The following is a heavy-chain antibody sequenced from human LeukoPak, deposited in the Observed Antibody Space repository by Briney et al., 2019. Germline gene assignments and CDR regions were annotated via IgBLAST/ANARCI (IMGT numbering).Heavy chain of an antibody. Sequence: GGSLRLSCAASGFTFSSYWMSWVRQAPGKGLEWVANIKRDGSEKYYVDSVKGRFTISRDNAKNSLYLQMNSLRAEDTAVYYCARYVPSEDHWFDPWGQGTLVTVSS. V-gene: IGHV3-7*01. J-gene: IGHJ5*02. CDR2: IKRDGSEK. CDR3: ARYVPSEDHWFDP. CDR1: GFTFSSYW. D-gene: IGHD3-16*01.